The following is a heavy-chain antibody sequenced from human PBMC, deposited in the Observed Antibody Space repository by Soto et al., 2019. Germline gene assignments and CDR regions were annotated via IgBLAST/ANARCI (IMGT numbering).Heavy chain of an antibody. V-gene: IGHV1-3*01. CDR3: AILGYCSGGSCYRYFAY. CDR1: GYTFTSYA. J-gene: IGHJ4*02. CDR2: INAGNGNT. Sequence: ASVKVSCKASGYTFTSYAMHWVRQAPGQRLEWMGWINAGNGNTKYSQKFQGRVTITRDTSASTAYMELSSLRSEDTAVYYCAILGYCSGGSCYRYFAYWGQGTLVTVSS. D-gene: IGHD2-15*01.